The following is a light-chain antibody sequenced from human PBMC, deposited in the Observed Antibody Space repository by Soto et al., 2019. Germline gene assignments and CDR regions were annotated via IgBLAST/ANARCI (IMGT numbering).Light chain of an antibody. J-gene: IGLJ2*01. V-gene: IGLV2-11*01. Sequence: QSVLTQPRSVSGPPGQSVTISCSGTSSDVGAYNYVSWYQQHPGKAPKLIIYDVTKRPSGVPDRFSGSKSGSTASLTISGLQAEDEAKYYCCSYAGTYIFLFGGGTKVTVL. CDR3: CSYAGTYIFL. CDR1: SSDVGAYNY. CDR2: DVT.